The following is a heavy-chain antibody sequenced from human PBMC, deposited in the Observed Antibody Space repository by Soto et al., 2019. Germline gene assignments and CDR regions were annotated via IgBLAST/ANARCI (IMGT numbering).Heavy chain of an antibody. J-gene: IGHJ6*03. CDR1: GYTFTSYY. CDR2: INPNSGET. V-gene: IGHV1-2*04. Sequence: QVQLVQSGAEVKKPGASVKVSCKASGYTFTSYYMHWMRQAPGQGLEWMGWINPNSGETDYAQNFQGWVTMTRDMSISTAYMELSGLKSTDTAVYYCARGGGLNYYYDIDVWGKGTTVTVSS. CDR3: ARGGGLNYYYDIDV.